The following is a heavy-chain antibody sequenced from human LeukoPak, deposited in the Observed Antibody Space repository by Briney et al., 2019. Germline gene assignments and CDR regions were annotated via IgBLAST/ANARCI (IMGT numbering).Heavy chain of an antibody. CDR2: INEDGSEA. CDR3: ARREWLRHERTGYYAFDA. Sequence: GGSLRLSCAASGFTFSRFWMSWVRQAPDKGLEWVANINEDGSEAYYVDSVKGRFTISRDNPKNSVSLQMDSLRAEDTALYYCARREWLRHERTGYYAFDAWGQGTLVTVSS. V-gene: IGHV3-7*01. CDR1: GFTFSRFW. J-gene: IGHJ5*02. D-gene: IGHD1-26*01.